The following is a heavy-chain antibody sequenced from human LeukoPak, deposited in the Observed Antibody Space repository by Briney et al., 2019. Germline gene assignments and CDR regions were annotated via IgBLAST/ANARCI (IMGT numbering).Heavy chain of an antibody. J-gene: IGHJ4*02. CDR3: AKEQLERRGIGNFDY. V-gene: IGHV1-8*03. CDR1: GYTLTSYD. CDR2: MNPNSGNT. D-gene: IGHD1-1*01. Sequence: GASVKVSCKASGYTLTSYDINWVRQATGQGLEWMGWMNPNSGNTGYAQKFQGRVTITRNTSISTAYMELSSLRSEDTAVYYCAKEQLERRGIGNFDYWGQGTLVTVSS.